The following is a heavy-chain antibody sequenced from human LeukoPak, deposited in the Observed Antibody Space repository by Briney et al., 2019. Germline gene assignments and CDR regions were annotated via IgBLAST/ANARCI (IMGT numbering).Heavy chain of an antibody. Sequence: SETLSLTCTVSGYSISSGYYWGWIRQPPGKGLEWIGSIYYSGSTYYNPSLKSRVTISVDTSKNQFSLKLSSVTAADTAVYYCARDQYYDFWSGPRLLDYWGQGTLVTVSS. D-gene: IGHD3-3*01. CDR3: ARDQYYDFWSGPRLLDY. J-gene: IGHJ4*02. CDR1: GYSISSGYY. CDR2: IYYSGST. V-gene: IGHV4-38-2*02.